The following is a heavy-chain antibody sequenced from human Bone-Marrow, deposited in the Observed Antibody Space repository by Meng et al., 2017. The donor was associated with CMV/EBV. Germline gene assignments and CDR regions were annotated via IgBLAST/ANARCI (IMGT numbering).Heavy chain of an antibody. J-gene: IGHJ4*02. Sequence: GESLKISCAASGFTFSSYGMHWVRQAPGEGLEWVAFIRYDGSNKYYADSVKGRFTISRDNSKNTLYLQMNSLRAEDTAVYYSVLSSSGYYTPFDYWGQGTLVTVSS. D-gene: IGHD3-22*01. V-gene: IGHV3-30*02. CDR1: GFTFSSYG. CDR3: VLSSSGYYTPFDY. CDR2: IRYDGSNK.